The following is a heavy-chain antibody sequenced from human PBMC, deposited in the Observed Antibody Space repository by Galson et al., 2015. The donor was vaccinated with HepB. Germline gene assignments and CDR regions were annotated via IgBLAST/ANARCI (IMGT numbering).Heavy chain of an antibody. J-gene: IGHJ3*02. D-gene: IGHD1-26*01. CDR1: GFTFSSYG. Sequence: SLRLSCAASGFTFSSYGMHWVRQAPGKGLEWVAVIWYDGSNKYYADSVKGRFTISRDNSKNTLYLQMNSLRAEDTAVYYCARDRSEMGASDAFDIWGQGTMVTVSS. CDR2: IWYDGSNK. CDR3: ARDRSEMGASDAFDI. V-gene: IGHV3-33*01.